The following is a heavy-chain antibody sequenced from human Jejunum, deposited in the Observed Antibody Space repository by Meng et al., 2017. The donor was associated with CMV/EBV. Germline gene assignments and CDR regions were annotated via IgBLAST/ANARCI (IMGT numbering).Heavy chain of an antibody. Sequence: SGFMFSNYGMHWVRQAPGKGLEWVAFIRKDGSDKFYADSVKGRFTISRHSFKNTLYLQMNSLRAEDTAVYYCAKDGGTYSGGFDYWGQGTLVTVSS. CDR3: AKDGGTYSGGFDY. V-gene: IGHV3-30*02. J-gene: IGHJ4*02. D-gene: IGHD4-23*01. CDR1: GFMFSNYG. CDR2: IRKDGSDK.